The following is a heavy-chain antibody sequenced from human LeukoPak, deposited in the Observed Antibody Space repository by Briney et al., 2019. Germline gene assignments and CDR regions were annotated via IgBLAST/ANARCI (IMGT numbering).Heavy chain of an antibody. Sequence: KPGGSLRLSCAASGFTFSDYYINWIRQAPGKGPEWVSSISSSSSAIFYADSVRGRFTISRDNAKNSLFLQMNSLRAEDTAVYYCARDLDVVVGPAHYDALDLWGQGTTVTVS. J-gene: IGHJ3*01. CDR1: GFTFSDYY. V-gene: IGHV3-11*04. CDR2: ISSSSSAI. CDR3: ARDLDVVVGPAHYDALDL. D-gene: IGHD2-15*01.